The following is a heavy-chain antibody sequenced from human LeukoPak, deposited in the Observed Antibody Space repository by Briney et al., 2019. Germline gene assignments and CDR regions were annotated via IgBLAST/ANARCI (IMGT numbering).Heavy chain of an antibody. J-gene: IGHJ2*01. CDR3: ARGYSYGYPRWYFDL. D-gene: IGHD5-18*01. CDR2: IYYSGST. CDR1: GGSISTYY. V-gene: IGHV4-59*01. Sequence: SETLSLTCTVSGGSISTYYWSWIRQPPGKGLEWIGYIYYSGSTNYNPSLKSRVTISEDTSKNQFSLELSSVTAADTAVYYCARGYSYGYPRWYFDLWGRGTLVTVSS.